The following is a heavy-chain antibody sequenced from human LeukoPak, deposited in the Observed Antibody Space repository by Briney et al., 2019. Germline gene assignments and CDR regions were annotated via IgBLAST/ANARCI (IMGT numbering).Heavy chain of an antibody. Sequence: SETLSLTCTVSGGSISSSSYYWGWIRQPPGKGLEWIGSIYYSGSTYYNPSLKSRVTISVDTSNNQFSLKPSSVTAADTSVYYCARLHYGGNYGYYYYYMDVWGKGTTVTISS. CDR3: ARLHYGGNYGYYYYYMDV. D-gene: IGHD4-23*01. CDR1: GGSISSSSYY. V-gene: IGHV4-39*01. CDR2: IYYSGST. J-gene: IGHJ6*03.